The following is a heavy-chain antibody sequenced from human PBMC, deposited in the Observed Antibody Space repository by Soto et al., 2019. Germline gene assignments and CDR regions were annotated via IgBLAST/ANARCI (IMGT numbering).Heavy chain of an antibody. D-gene: IGHD1-26*01. CDR3: ARRGIVGATTIDY. Sequence: SETLSLTCTVSGGSISSSSYYWGWIRQPPGKGLEWNGSIYYSGSTYYNPSLKSRVTISVDTSNNQFSLKLSSVTAADTAVYYCARRGIVGATTIDYWGQGTLVTVSS. CDR2: IYYSGST. J-gene: IGHJ4*02. CDR1: GGSISSSSYY. V-gene: IGHV4-39*01.